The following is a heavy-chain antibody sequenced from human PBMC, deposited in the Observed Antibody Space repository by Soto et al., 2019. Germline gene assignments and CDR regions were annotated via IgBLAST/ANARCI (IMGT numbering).Heavy chain of an antibody. CDR1: GFTFDDYA. CDR3: AKGGGI. CDR2: ISWNSGSI. J-gene: IGHJ3*02. Sequence: EVQLVESGGGLVQPGRSLRLSCAASGFTFDDYAMHWVRQAPGKGLEWVSGISWNSGSIGYADSVKGRFTISRDNAKNSLYLKMNSLRAEDTALYYCAKGGGIWGQGTMVTVSS. V-gene: IGHV3-9*01. D-gene: IGHD2-15*01.